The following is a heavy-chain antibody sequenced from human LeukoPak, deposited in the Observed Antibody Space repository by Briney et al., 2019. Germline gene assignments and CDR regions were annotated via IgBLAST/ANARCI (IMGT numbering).Heavy chain of an antibody. Sequence: SETLSLTCTVSGGSISSSSYYWGWIRQPPGKGLEWIGSIYYSGSTYYNPSLKSRVTISVDTSKNQFSLKLSSVTAADTAVYYCARDSRIAAAYFDYWGQGTLVTVSS. J-gene: IGHJ4*02. D-gene: IGHD6-13*01. CDR1: GGSISSSSYY. V-gene: IGHV4-39*07. CDR3: ARDSRIAAAYFDY. CDR2: IYYSGST.